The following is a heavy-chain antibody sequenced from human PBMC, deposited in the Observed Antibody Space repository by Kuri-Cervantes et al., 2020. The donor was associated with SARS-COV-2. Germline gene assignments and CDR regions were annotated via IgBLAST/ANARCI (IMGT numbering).Heavy chain of an antibody. CDR2: INWNNFII. D-gene: IGHD6-19*01. V-gene: IGHV3-9*01. Sequence: GGSLRLSCAASKVTFGDYVIHWVRQVPGKGLEWVSGINWNNFIIGYADSVRGRFTISRDNAKNSLYLQMNSLRAEDTAVYYCAREVYSSGWSIDYWGQGTLVTVSS. CDR3: AREVYSSGWSIDY. CDR1: KVTFGDYV. J-gene: IGHJ4*02.